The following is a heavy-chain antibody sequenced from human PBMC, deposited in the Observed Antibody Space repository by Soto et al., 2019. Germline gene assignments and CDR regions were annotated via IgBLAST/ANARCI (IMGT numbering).Heavy chain of an antibody. Sequence: GASVKVSCKASGYTFTSYGISWVRQAPGQGLEWMGWISAYNGNTNYAQKLRGRVTMTTDTSTSTAYMELRSLRSDDTAVYYCAREDPYPWGYYGSGSYDYYYMDVWGKGTTVTVSS. J-gene: IGHJ6*03. CDR3: AREDPYPWGYYGSGSYDYYYMDV. CDR2: ISAYNGNT. D-gene: IGHD3-10*01. CDR1: GYTFTSYG. V-gene: IGHV1-18*01.